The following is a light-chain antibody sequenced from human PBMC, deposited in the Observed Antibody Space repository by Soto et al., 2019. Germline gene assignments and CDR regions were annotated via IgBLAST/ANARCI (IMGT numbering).Light chain of an antibody. J-gene: IGKJ4*01. CDR3: QQRSTWPLT. CDR1: QSVSSK. CDR2: DAS. V-gene: IGKV3-11*01. Sequence: EIMLTQSPATVALSPGERATLSCRASQSVSSKLAWYQQKPGQAPRLLIYDASNRATGIPARFSGSGSGTDFTLTISSLEPEDFAVYYCQQRSTWPLTFGGGTKVEIK.